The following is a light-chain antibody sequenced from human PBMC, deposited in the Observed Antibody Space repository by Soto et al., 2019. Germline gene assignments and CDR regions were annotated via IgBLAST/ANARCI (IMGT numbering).Light chain of an antibody. V-gene: IGLV2-14*01. Sequence: QSVLTQPASVSGSPGQSITISCTGTSCDVGGYNYVSWYQQHPGKAPRLMIYDVSYRPSGVSDRFSGSKSGNTASLTISGLQAEDEADYYCSSYTSSSTYVVFGGGTKLTVL. CDR2: DVS. CDR3: SSYTSSSTYVV. CDR1: SCDVGGYNY. J-gene: IGLJ2*01.